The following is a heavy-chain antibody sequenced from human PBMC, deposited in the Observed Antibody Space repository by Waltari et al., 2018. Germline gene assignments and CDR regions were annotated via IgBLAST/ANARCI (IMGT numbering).Heavy chain of an antibody. J-gene: IGHJ3*02. CDR3: ARRHGGFYRQAAFDI. D-gene: IGHD1-26*01. V-gene: IGHV4-34*01. Sequence: QVQLQQWGAGLLKPSETLSLTCAVYGGSFSGYYWSWIRQPPGKGLEWIGEINHSGSTNYNPSLKRRVTISVDTSKNQFSLKLSSVTAADTAVYYCARRHGGFYRQAAFDIWGQGTMVTVSS. CDR1: GGSFSGYY. CDR2: INHSGST.